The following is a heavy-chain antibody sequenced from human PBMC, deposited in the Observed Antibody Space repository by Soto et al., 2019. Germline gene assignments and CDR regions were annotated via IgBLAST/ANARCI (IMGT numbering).Heavy chain of an antibody. D-gene: IGHD2-2*02. Sequence: XESLKIYWKGSGYSFTSYLLVWVRQMPGKGLEWMGIIYLGDSDTRYSPSFQGQVTISADKSISTAYLQWSSLKASDTAMYYCARQTYCSSTSCYTVDAWGQGTLVTVSS. CDR1: GYSFTSYL. CDR2: IYLGDSDT. CDR3: ARQTYCSSTSCYTVDA. J-gene: IGHJ5*02. V-gene: IGHV5-51*01.